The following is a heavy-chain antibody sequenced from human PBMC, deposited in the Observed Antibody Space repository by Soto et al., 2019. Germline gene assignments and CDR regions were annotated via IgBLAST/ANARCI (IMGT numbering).Heavy chain of an antibody. J-gene: IGHJ4*02. CDR2: ISSSSSTI. V-gene: IGHV3-48*02. D-gene: IGHD3-22*01. Sequence: EVQLVESGGGLVQPGGSLRLSCAASGFTFSSYSMNWVGQAPGKGLEWVSYISSSSSTIYYADSVKGRFTISRDNAKNSLYLQLNSLRDEDTAVYYCARSPYYYDSSNYYGYWGQGTLVTVSS. CDR3: ARSPYYYDSSNYYGY. CDR1: GFTFSSYS.